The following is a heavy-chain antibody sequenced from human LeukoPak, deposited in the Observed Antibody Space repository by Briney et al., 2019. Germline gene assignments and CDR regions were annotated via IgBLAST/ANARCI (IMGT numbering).Heavy chain of an antibody. CDR1: GGSSSGYY. V-gene: IGHV4-34*01. Sequence: PSETPSVTSGDFGGSSSGYYLSWTRPPPGKGLEWIGEIHPSQTTDCNPSLKSRVTMSVDTSKNQFSLRLSSVTAADTAMYYCARGADFYKGGVDWGQGALVTLCS. CDR3: ARGADFYKGGVD. J-gene: IGHJ4*02. D-gene: IGHD3-16*01. CDR2: IHPSQTT.